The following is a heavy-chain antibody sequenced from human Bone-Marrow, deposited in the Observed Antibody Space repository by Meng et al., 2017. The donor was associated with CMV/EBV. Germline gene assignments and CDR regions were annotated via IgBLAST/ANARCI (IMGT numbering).Heavy chain of an antibody. CDR2: MNPNSGNT. CDR3: ARGLGYCSSTSCPPGY. J-gene: IGHJ4*02. CDR1: GYTFTSCD. Sequence: ASVKVSCKASGYTFTSCDINWVRQATGQGLEGMGWMNPNSGNTGYAQKFQGRVTMTRNTSISTAYMELSSLRSEDTAVYYCARGLGYCSSTSCPPGYWGQGTLVTVSS. D-gene: IGHD2-2*01. V-gene: IGHV1-8*01.